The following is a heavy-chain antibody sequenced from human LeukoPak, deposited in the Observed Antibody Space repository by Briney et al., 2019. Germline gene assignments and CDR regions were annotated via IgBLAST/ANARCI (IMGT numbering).Heavy chain of an antibody. CDR3: AKGGLRYDFWSGYYYGVAYHFDY. D-gene: IGHD3-3*01. V-gene: IGHV3-23*01. J-gene: IGHJ4*02. CDR2: ISGSGGST. CDR1: GFTFSSYA. Sequence: PGGSLRLSCAASGFTFSSYAMSWVRQAPGKGLEWVSAISGSGGSTYYADSVKGRFTISRDNSKNTLYLQMNSLRAEDTAVYYCAKGGLRYDFWSGYYYGVAYHFDYWGQGTLVTVSS.